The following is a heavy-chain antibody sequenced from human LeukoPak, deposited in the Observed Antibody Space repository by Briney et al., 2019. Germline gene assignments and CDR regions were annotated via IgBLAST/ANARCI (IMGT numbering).Heavy chain of an antibody. V-gene: IGHV1-69*01. Sequence: SVKVSCKASGGTFSSYAISWVRQAPGQGLEWMGGIIPIFGTANYAQKFQGRVTITADESTSTAYMELSSLRSEDTAVYYCARGDDYVWGSYRRNYGMGVWGQGTTVTVSS. D-gene: IGHD3-16*02. CDR1: GGTFSSYA. CDR2: IIPIFGTA. J-gene: IGHJ6*02. CDR3: ARGDDYVWGSYRRNYGMGV.